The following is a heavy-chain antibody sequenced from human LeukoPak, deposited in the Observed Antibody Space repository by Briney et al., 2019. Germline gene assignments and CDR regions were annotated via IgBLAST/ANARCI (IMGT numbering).Heavy chain of an antibody. CDR2: IIPIVGIA. J-gene: IGHJ5*02. CDR1: GGTFSSYA. CDR3: ARDYDTNYDSSGRGFDP. Sequence: GASGTVSCKASGGTFSSYAISWVRQAPGQGLEWMGRIIPIVGIANYAQKFQGRVTITADKSTSTAYMELSSLRSEDTAVYYCARDYDTNYDSSGRGFDPWGQGTLVTVSS. D-gene: IGHD3-22*01. V-gene: IGHV1-69*10.